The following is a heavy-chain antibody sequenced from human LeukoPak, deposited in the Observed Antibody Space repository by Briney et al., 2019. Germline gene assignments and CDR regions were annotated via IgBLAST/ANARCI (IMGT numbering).Heavy chain of an antibody. V-gene: IGHV4-59*08. CDR1: GGSISSYY. CDR3: ARLVVTATDWPYYFEY. CDR2: IYYSGST. D-gene: IGHD2-21*02. J-gene: IGHJ4*02. Sequence: SETLSLTCTVSGGSISSYYWSWTRQPPGKGLEWIGYIYYSGSTNYNPSLKSRVTISVDTSKNQFSLKLSSVTAADTAVYYCARLVVTATDWPYYFEYWGQGTLVTVSS.